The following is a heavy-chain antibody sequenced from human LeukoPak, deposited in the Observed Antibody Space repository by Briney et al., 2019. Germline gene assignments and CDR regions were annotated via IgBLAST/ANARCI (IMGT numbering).Heavy chain of an antibody. J-gene: IGHJ6*03. CDR2: IYYSGST. CDR3: ARSQSDFWSGYVYLSYYYYMDV. D-gene: IGHD3-3*01. Sequence: SETLSLTCTVSGGSISSYYWSWIRQPPGKGLEWIGYIYYSGSTNYNPSLKSRVTISVDTSKNQFSLKLSSVTAADTAVYYCARSQSDFWSGYVYLSYYYYMDVWGKGTTVTVSS. CDR1: GGSISSYY. V-gene: IGHV4-59*01.